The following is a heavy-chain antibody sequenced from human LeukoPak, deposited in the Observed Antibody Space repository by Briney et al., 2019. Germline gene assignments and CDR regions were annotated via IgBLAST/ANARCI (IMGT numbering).Heavy chain of an antibody. CDR3: ARGTYDFWSGYYTGDAFDI. CDR2: TYHSGST. V-gene: IGHV4-30-2*01. J-gene: IGHJ3*02. CDR1: GGSISSGGYY. D-gene: IGHD3-3*01. Sequence: SETLSLTCTVSGGSISSGGYYWSWIRQPPGKGLEWIGYTYHSGSTYYNPSLKSRVTISVDRSKNQFSLKLSSVTAADTAVYYCARGTYDFWSGYYTGDAFDIWGQGTMATVSS.